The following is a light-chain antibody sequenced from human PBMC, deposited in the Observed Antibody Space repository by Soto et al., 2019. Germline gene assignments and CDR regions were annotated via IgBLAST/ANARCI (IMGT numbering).Light chain of an antibody. CDR2: AVS. Sequence: TQSPGTLSLSTGERATLSCRASQSISTGLAWYQQRPGQAPRLLMSAVSTRAPGIPARFSGSGSGTEFTLTISSLLYADFAVYYCSPYCTSPPIPFGQR. J-gene: IGKJ5*01. CDR1: QSISTG. CDR3: SPYCTSPPIP. V-gene: IGKV3D-15*02.